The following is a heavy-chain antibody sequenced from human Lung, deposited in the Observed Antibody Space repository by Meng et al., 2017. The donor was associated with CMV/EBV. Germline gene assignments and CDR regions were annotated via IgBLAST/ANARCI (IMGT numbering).Heavy chain of an antibody. CDR2: IYYSGST. J-gene: IGHJ5*02. CDR1: GGSISSYSYY. Sequence: SETXSLXCTVSGGSISSYSYYWGWIRPPPGRGLEWIGSIYYSGSTYYNPSLKSRVTISVDMNKNQFSLKLSSVTAADTAVYYCARDLGVGVVATWFDPWGHGTXVTVSS. V-gene: IGHV4-39*07. D-gene: IGHD3-3*01. CDR3: ARDLGVGVVATWFDP.